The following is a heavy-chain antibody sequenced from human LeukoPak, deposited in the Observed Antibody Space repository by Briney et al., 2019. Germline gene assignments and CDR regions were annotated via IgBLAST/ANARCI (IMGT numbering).Heavy chain of an antibody. D-gene: IGHD5-24*01. V-gene: IGHV4-59*01. J-gene: IGHJ4*02. CDR3: ARGRWLQFSD. CDR1: GGSISNYY. Sequence: SETLSPTCTVSGGSISNYYWNWIRQPPGKGLEWIGYIYFTGSTNYNPSLKSRVTMSLDTSKNQFSLKLSSVTAADTAIYYCARGRWLQFSDWGPGTLVTVSS. CDR2: IYFTGST.